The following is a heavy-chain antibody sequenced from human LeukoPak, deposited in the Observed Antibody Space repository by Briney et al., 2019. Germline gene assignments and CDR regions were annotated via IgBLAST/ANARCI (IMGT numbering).Heavy chain of an antibody. Sequence: VASVKVSCKASGGTFSSYAISWVRQAPGQGLEWMGGIIPIFGTANYAQKFQGRVTITADESTSTAYMELSSLRSVDTAVYYCAREVGATPNSNWFDPWGQGTLVTVSS. V-gene: IGHV1-69*13. D-gene: IGHD1-26*01. J-gene: IGHJ5*02. CDR1: GGTFSSYA. CDR3: AREVGATPNSNWFDP. CDR2: IIPIFGTA.